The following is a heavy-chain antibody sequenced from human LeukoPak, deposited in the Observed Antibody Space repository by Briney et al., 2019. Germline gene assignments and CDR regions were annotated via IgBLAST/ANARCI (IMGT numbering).Heavy chain of an antibody. CDR1: GFTFSNYW. CDR3: ARGDWNDRNDD. V-gene: IGHV3-21*01. J-gene: IGHJ4*02. Sequence: GGSLRLSCAASGFTFSNYWMSWVRQAPGKGLEWVSSISSSSSYIYYADSVKGRFTISRDNAKNSLYLQMNSLRAEDTAVYYCARGDWNDRNDDWGQGTLVTVSS. CDR2: ISSSSSYI. D-gene: IGHD1-1*01.